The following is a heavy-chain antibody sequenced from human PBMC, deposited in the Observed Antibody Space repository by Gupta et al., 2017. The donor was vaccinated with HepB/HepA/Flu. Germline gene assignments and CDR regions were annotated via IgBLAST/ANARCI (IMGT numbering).Heavy chain of an antibody. CDR1: GFTFSSYA. V-gene: IGHV3-30-3*01. Sequence: QVQLVESGGGVVQPGRSLRLSCAASGFTFSSYAMHWVRQAPGKGLEWVAVISYDGSNKYYADSVKGRFTISRDNSKNTLYLQMNSLRAEDTAVYYCARASGGWYGDAFDIWGQGTMVTVSS. D-gene: IGHD6-19*01. CDR3: ARASGGWYGDAFDI. J-gene: IGHJ3*02. CDR2: ISYDGSNK.